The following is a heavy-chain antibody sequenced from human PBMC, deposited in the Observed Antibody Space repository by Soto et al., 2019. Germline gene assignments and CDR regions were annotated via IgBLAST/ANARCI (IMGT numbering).Heavy chain of an antibody. Sequence: EVQLLESGGGLVQPGGSLRLSCAASGFTFSTFAMSWVRQAPGKGLEWVATVDSGDRTSYAGSVKGRFSISRDNSKNTLSLEMNSLRADDTATYFCAKDDPDIAAAGNWGGFDSWGQGALVTVSS. D-gene: IGHD6-13*01. CDR3: AKDDPDIAAAGNWGGFDS. CDR2: VDSGDRT. V-gene: IGHV3-23*01. J-gene: IGHJ4*02. CDR1: GFTFSTFA.